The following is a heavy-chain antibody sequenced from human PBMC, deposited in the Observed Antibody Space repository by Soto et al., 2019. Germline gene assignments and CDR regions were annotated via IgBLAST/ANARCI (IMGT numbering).Heavy chain of an antibody. CDR1: GYTFTGYY. J-gene: IGHJ6*02. D-gene: IGHD2-2*01. CDR2: INPNSGGT. V-gene: IGHV1-2*02. Sequence: GASVKVSCKASGYTFTGYYMHWVRQAPGQGLEWMGWINPNSGGTNYAQKFQGRVTMTRDTSISTAYMELSRLRSDDTAVYYCARAAGYCSSTSCPPYYYGMDVWGQGTLVTVSS. CDR3: ARAAGYCSSTSCPPYYYGMDV.